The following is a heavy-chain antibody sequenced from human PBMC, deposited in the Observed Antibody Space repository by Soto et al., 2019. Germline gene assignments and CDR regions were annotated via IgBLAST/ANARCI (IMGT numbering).Heavy chain of an antibody. V-gene: IGHV3-23*01. J-gene: IGHJ2*01. CDR3: AKHYDFWSGRPRYWYFDL. CDR2: ISGSGGST. CDR1: GFTFSSYA. Sequence: EVQLLESGGGLVQPGGSLRLSCAASGFTFSSYAMSWVRQAPGKGLEWVSAISGSGGSTYYADSVKGRFTISRDYSKNTLYLQMNSLRAEDTAVYYCAKHYDFWSGRPRYWYFDLWGRGTLVTVSS. D-gene: IGHD3-3*01.